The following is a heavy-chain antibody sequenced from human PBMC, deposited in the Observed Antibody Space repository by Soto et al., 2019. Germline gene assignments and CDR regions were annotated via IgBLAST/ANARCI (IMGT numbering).Heavy chain of an antibody. CDR2: IWYDGSKT. CDR3: VRDPATVTSYFDY. Sequence: GGSLRLSCAASGFAFSGYGMHWVRQAPGKGLEWVALIWYDGSKTYHADSVKGRFTISRDDSKSTLFLQMNSLRVDDTAVYYCVRDPATVTSYFDYWGQGALVTFSS. CDR1: GFAFSGYG. J-gene: IGHJ4*02. D-gene: IGHD4-17*01. V-gene: IGHV3-33*01.